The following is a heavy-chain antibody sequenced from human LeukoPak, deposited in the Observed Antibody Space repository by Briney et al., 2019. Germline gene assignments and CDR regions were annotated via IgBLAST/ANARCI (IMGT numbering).Heavy chain of an antibody. CDR3: AKVRGSYYMDV. D-gene: IGHD1-26*01. J-gene: IGHJ6*03. V-gene: IGHV3-66*01. CDR1: GFTVSSNY. CDR2: IYSGGST. Sequence: PGGSLRPSCAASGFTVSSNYMSWVRQAPGKGLEWVSVIYSGGSTYYADSVKGRFTISRDNSKNTLYLQMNSLRAEDTAVYYCAKVRGSYYMDVWGKGTTVTVSS.